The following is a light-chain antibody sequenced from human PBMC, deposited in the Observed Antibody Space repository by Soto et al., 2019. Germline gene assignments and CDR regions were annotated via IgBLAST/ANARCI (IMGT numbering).Light chain of an antibody. J-gene: IGLJ1*01. CDR1: SNDVGAYNF. CDR3: SSYTRTATRYV. V-gene: IGLV2-14*03. Sequence: QAVVTQPASVSGSPGQSITISCSGTSNDVGAYNFVSWYQQHPGRAPKLILYDVSSRPSNVSNRFSGSKSGNTASLSISGLRPEDEADYFCSSYTRTATRYVFGSGTKLTVL. CDR2: DVS.